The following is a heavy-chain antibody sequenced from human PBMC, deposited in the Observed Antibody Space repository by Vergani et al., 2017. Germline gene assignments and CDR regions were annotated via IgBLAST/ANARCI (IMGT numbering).Heavy chain of an antibody. Sequence: QVQLQESGPGLVKPSETLSLTCTVSGGSVSSGSYYWSWIRQPAGKGLEWIGYIYYSGSTNYNPSLKSRVTISVDTCYKCFWGDVCAGTAVECACEYCARLGFSPDYGGQGTLVTVSS. J-gene: IGHJ4*02. CDR3: ARLGFSPDY. D-gene: IGHD3-16*01. V-gene: IGHV4-61*10. CDR2: IYYSGST. CDR1: GGSVSSGSYY.